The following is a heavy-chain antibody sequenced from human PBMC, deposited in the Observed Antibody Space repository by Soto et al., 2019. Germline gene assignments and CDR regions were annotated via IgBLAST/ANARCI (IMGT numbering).Heavy chain of an antibody. J-gene: IGHJ4*01. CDR2: TYYRSKWYN. D-gene: IGHD6-13*01. CDR1: GDSVSSNSAA. V-gene: IGHV6-1*01. Sequence: SQTLSLTCAISGDSVSSNSAAWNWIRQSPSRGLEWLGRTYYRSKWYNDYAVSVKRRITINPDTSKNQFTLQLNSVTPEDTAVYSSAREAGDSSSWYFGYWGPGTLVTVSS. CDR3: AREAGDSSSWYFGY.